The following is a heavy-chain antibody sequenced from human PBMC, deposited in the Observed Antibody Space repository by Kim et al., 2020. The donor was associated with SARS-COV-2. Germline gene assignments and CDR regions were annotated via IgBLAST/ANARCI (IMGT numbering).Heavy chain of an antibody. CDR1: GFVFTGYY. CDR3: VRATTTGNFTF. D-gene: IGHD4-17*01. J-gene: IGHJ1*01. V-gene: IGHV3-72*01. CDR2: IRNKGFSYTT. Sequence: GGSLRLSCAASGFVFTGYYMDWVRQAPGKGLEWISRIRNKGFSYTTDYAASVRSSFSISRENSKKLLFLEMNSLKTDDTAVYYCVRATTTGNFTFWGQGALGTVSP.